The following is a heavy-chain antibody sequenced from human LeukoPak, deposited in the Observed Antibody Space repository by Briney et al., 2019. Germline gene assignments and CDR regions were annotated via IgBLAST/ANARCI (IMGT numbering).Heavy chain of an antibody. J-gene: IGHJ4*02. V-gene: IGHV1-69-2*01. Sequence: ASVKVSCKVSGYTFSDYSMHWVQQAPGKGLEWMGLNDPEDGEIAYAAKFQGRVTITADASTDTVYMELSRLRSDDTAVYYCAADRYSSSSMNYWGQGTLVTVSS. CDR1: GYTFSDYS. D-gene: IGHD6-6*01. CDR3: AADRYSSSSMNY. CDR2: NDPEDGEI.